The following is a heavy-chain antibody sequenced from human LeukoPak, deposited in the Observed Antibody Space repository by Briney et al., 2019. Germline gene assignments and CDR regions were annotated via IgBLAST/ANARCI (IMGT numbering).Heavy chain of an antibody. J-gene: IGHJ4*02. CDR1: GFTFSSYA. CDR3: ARELTNSGSFQYYFDY. Sequence: GGSLRLSCAASGFTFSSYAMHWVRQAPGKGLEWVAVISYDGSNKYYADSVKGRFTISRDNSKNTLYLQMNSLRAEDTAVYYCARELTNSGSFQYYFDYWGQGTLVTVSS. V-gene: IGHV3-30*04. D-gene: IGHD1-26*01. CDR2: ISYDGSNK.